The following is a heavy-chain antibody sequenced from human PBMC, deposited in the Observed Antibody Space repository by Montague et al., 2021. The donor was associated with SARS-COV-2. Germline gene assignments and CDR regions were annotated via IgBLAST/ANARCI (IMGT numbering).Heavy chain of an antibody. CDR2: MYYSGST. CDR3: AREGRGYCSSTSCQSAFDI. Sequence: SETLSLTCTVSGGSISSYYWSWIRQPPGKGLEWIGYMYYSGSTNYNPSLKSRVTISVDTSKNQFSLKQSSMTAADTAVYYCAREGRGYCSSTSCQSAFDIWGQGTMVTVSS. V-gene: IGHV4-59*01. CDR1: GGSISSYY. J-gene: IGHJ3*02. D-gene: IGHD2-2*01.